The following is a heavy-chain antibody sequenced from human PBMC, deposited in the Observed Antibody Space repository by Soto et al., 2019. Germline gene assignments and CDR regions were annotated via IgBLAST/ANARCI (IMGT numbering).Heavy chain of an antibody. J-gene: IGHJ3*02. V-gene: IGHV3-53*01. CDR3: ARDRGVVVPAARHSGAFDI. CDR1: GFTVSSNY. D-gene: IGHD2-2*01. Sequence: GGSLRLSCAASGFTVSSNYMSWVRQAPGKGLEWVSVIYSGGSTYYADSVKGRFTISRDNSKNTLHLQMNSLRAEDTAVYYCARDRGVVVPAARHSGAFDIWGQGTMVTVSS. CDR2: IYSGGST.